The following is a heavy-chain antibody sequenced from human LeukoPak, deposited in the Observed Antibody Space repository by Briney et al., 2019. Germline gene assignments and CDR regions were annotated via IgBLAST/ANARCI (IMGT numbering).Heavy chain of an antibody. CDR1: GYTFTSYD. D-gene: IGHD2-2*01. J-gene: IGHJ5*02. CDR3: ARAPGYCSSTSCYRAFDP. CDR2: MNPNSGNT. V-gene: IGHV1-8*03. Sequence: ASVKVSCKASGYTFTSYDINWVRQATGQGLEWMGWMNPNSGNTGYAQKFQGRVTITRNTSISTASMELSSLRSEDTAVYYCARAPGYCSSTSCYRAFDPWGQGTLVTVSS.